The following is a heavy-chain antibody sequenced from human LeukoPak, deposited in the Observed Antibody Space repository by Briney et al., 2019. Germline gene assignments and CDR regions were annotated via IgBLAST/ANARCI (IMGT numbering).Heavy chain of an antibody. CDR1: GFTFSTYA. D-gene: IGHD1-14*01. J-gene: IGHJ4*02. Sequence: GGSLRLSCAASGFTFSTYAMNWVRRAPGKGLEWVSGISGSGISTYYVDSVKGRFTISRNNSKNTLYLQMNSLRAEDTAVYYCAKGTEKTRPYFFDYWGQGTLVTVSS. CDR3: AKGTEKTRPYFFDY. CDR2: ISGSGIST. V-gene: IGHV3-23*01.